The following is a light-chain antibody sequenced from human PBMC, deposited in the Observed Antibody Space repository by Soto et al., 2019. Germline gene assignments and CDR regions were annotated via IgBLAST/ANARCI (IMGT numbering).Light chain of an antibody. V-gene: IGKV1-39*01. J-gene: IGKJ1*01. CDR3: QQSYDMPWT. Sequence: DIQMTQSPSPLSASVGDTVTITCRASQSISHYLSWYQQKPGKAPQLLIYAASNLQTGVPSRFSDSGFGTDFTLTISSLQPEDFAAYYCQQSYDMPWTFGLGTKVDIK. CDR2: AAS. CDR1: QSISHY.